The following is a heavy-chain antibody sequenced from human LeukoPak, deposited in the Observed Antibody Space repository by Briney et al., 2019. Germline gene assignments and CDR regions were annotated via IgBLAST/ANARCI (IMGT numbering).Heavy chain of an antibody. CDR2: IYYSGST. J-gene: IGHJ3*02. Sequence: PSETLSLTCTVSGGSISSYYWSWIRQPPGKGLEWIGYIYYSGSTNYNPSLKSRVTISVDTSKNQSSLKLSSVTAADTAVYYCARGGEGAFDIWGQGTMVTVSS. V-gene: IGHV4-59*01. CDR1: GGSISSYY. CDR3: ARGGEGAFDI.